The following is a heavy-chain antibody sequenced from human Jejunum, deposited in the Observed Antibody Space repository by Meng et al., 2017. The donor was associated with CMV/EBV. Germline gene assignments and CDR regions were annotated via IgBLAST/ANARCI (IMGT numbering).Heavy chain of an antibody. J-gene: IGHJ6*02. Sequence: VSGASFSNYCWSWIRQPPGRGLEWIGFTFSTGSTNYNPSLESRVTMSVDTSKNQFSLKVNSVTAADTAVYYCARTDYYSYYGLDVWGQGTTVTVSS. V-gene: IGHV4-59*01. CDR3: ARTDYYSYYGLDV. CDR2: TFSTGST. CDR1: GASFSNYC.